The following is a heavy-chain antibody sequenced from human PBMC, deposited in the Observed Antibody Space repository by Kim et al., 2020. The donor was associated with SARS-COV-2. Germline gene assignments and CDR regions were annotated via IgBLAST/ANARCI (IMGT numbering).Heavy chain of an antibody. CDR3: ATAPSITGTMPNYYYYYGMDV. D-gene: IGHD1-7*01. CDR1: GYTLTELS. V-gene: IGHV1-24*01. CDR2: FDPEDGET. J-gene: IGHJ6*02. Sequence: ASVKVSCKVSGYTLTELSMHWVRQAPGKGLEWMGGFDPEDGETIYAQKFQGRVTMTEDTSTDTAYMELSSLRSEDTAVYYCATAPSITGTMPNYYYYYGMDVWGQGTTVTVS.